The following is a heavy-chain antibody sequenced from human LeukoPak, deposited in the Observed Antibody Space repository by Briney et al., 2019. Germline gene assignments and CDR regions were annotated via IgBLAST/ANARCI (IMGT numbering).Heavy chain of an antibody. CDR3: ARRAGAYSHPYDY. CDR1: GFTFSSYA. V-gene: IGHV3-30*04. J-gene: IGHJ4*02. Sequence: GGSLRLSCAASGFTFSSYAMHWVRQAPGKGLEWVAVISYDGSNKYYADSVKGRFTISRDNSKNTLYLQMNSLRAEDTAVYYCARRAGAYSHPYDYWGQGTLVTISS. CDR2: ISYDGSNK. D-gene: IGHD4/OR15-4a*01.